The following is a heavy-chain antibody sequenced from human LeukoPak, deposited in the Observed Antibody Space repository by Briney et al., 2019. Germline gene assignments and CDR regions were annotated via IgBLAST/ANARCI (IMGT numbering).Heavy chain of an antibody. D-gene: IGHD1/OR15-1a*01. Sequence: GGSLRLSCAASGFTFSSYAMSWVRQAPGKGLEWISYISTSSTINYADSVRGRFTISRDNAKNTLYLQMNSLRAEDTAVYYCARARTFFSTWGQGTLVTVSS. V-gene: IGHV3-69-1*01. CDR1: GFTFSSYA. CDR2: ISTSSTI. CDR3: ARARTFFST. J-gene: IGHJ5*02.